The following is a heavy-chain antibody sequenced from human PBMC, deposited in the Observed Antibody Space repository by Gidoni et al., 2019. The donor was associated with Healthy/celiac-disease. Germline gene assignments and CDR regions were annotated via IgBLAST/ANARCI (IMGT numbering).Heavy chain of an antibody. CDR3: AKALAVASFDY. Sequence: EVQLLESGGGLVQPGGSLRLSCSASGFTFSSYAMGWVRQGPGKGLEWVSAISGGGGSTYYADSVKGRFTISRDNSKNTLYLQMNSLRAEDTAVYYCAKALAVASFDYWGQGTLVTVSS. D-gene: IGHD6-19*01. CDR1: GFTFSSYA. V-gene: IGHV3-23*01. J-gene: IGHJ4*02. CDR2: ISGGGGST.